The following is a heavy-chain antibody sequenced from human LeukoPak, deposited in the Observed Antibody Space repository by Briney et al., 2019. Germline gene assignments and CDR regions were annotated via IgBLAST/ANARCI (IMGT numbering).Heavy chain of an antibody. Sequence: PGGSLRLSCAASGFTFGNYGMSWVRQAPGKGLEWVSAISGSGGSTYYADSVKGRFTISRDNSKNTLYLQMNSLRAEDTAVYYCARGGGSGSYYRDYYYYYHMDVWGKGTTVTVSS. CDR1: GFTFGNYG. CDR2: ISGSGGST. V-gene: IGHV3-23*01. J-gene: IGHJ6*03. D-gene: IGHD3-10*01. CDR3: ARGGGSGSYYRDYYYYYHMDV.